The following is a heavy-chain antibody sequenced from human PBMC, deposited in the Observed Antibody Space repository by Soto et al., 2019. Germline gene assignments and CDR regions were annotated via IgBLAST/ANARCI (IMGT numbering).Heavy chain of an antibody. CDR2: IGSRGDST. V-gene: IGHV3-23*01. J-gene: IGHJ4*02. D-gene: IGHD6-19*01. CDR3: AKDLIYGYNSGRPFDS. CDR1: GFTFSSFA. Sequence: SGGGLVQPGGSLRLSCAASGFTFSSFAMSWVRQAPGKGLEWVSAIGSRGDSTYYADSVKGRFTISRDNSKNTLYLQMNSLRAEDTAVYYCAKDLIYGYNSGRPFDSWGQGTLVTVSS.